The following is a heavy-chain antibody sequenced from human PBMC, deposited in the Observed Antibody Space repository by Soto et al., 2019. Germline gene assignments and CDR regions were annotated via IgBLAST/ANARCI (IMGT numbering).Heavy chain of an antibody. CDR1: GFTFSTYW. CDR3: ARDRWGGGRDMDV. V-gene: IGHV3-74*01. Sequence: EVQLVESGGGLVQPGGSLRLSCAASGFTFSTYWIHWVRQAPGKGLVWVSRINSDGSSTNYADSVKGRFTISRDNAKNTLFLQKNSLRAEDTAVHYCARDRWGGGRDMDVWGQGTTVTVSS. CDR2: INSDGSST. J-gene: IGHJ6*02. D-gene: IGHD3-10*01.